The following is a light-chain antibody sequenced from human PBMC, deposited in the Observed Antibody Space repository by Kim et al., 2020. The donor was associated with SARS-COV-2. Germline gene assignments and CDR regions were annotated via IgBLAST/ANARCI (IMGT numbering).Light chain of an antibody. V-gene: IGLV3-1*01. J-gene: IGLJ3*02. Sequence: SGAPGQTVTITCSGDKLGEKYASWYQQQPGQAPVLVLYQDTKRPSGIPERFAGSNSGNTATLTISGAQAMDEADYYCQAWDNTWVFGGGTQLTVL. CDR1: KLGEKY. CDR3: QAWDNTWV. CDR2: QDT.